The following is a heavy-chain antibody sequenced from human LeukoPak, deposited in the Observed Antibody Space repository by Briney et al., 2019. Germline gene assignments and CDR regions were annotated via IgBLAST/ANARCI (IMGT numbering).Heavy chain of an antibody. CDR3: ARVGISAAGIYFQH. J-gene: IGHJ1*01. V-gene: IGHV4-59*01. D-gene: IGHD6-13*01. CDR2: IYYSGST. Sequence: PSETLSLTCTVSGGTISSYYWSWIRQPPGKGLEGIGYIYYSGSTTYHPSLNTRLPISVDTSKIHFSLKLSSVTAADPAVYYCARVGISAAGIYFQHWGQGTLVTVSS. CDR1: GGTISSYY.